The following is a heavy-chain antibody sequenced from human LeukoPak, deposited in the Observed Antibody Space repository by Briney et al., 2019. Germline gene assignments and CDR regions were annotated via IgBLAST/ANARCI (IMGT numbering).Heavy chain of an antibody. CDR1: GFTFSSYW. CDR2: ISTSSSYI. V-gene: IGHV3-21*01. Sequence: PGGSLRLSCAASGFTFSSYWMHWVRQAPGKGLEWVSSISTSSSYIYYADSVKGRFTISRDNAKNSLYLQMSSLRAEDTAVYYCARHSDYDILTGPNDYWGQGTLVTVSS. CDR3: ARHSDYDILTGPNDY. D-gene: IGHD3-9*01. J-gene: IGHJ4*02.